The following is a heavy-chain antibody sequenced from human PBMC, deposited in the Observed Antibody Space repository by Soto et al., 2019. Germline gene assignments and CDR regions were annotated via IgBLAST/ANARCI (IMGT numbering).Heavy chain of an antibody. CDR2: IIPIFGTA. Sequence: SVKVSCKASGGTFSSYAISWVRQAPGQGLEWMGGIIPIFGTANYAQKFQGRVTITADESTSTAYMELSSLRSEDTAVYYCARGAAAGPYYYYGMDVWGQGTTVTVSS. J-gene: IGHJ6*02. CDR1: GGTFSSYA. CDR3: ARGAAAGPYYYYGMDV. V-gene: IGHV1-69*13. D-gene: IGHD6-13*01.